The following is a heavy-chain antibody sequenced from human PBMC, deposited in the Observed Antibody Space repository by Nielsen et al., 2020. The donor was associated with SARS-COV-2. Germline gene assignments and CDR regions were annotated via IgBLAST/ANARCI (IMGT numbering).Heavy chain of an antibody. J-gene: IGHJ3*02. D-gene: IGHD3-3*01. Sequence: GGSLRLSCAASGFTFSSYAMSWVRQAPGKGLEWVSAISGSGGSTYYADSVKGRFTISRDNSKNTLYLQMNSLRAEDTAVYYCARDKPEYQLLFSITIFGVVIQGLDIWGQGTMVTVSS. CDR2: ISGSGGST. CDR3: ARDKPEYQLLFSITIFGVVIQGLDI. CDR1: GFTFSSYA. V-gene: IGHV3-23*01.